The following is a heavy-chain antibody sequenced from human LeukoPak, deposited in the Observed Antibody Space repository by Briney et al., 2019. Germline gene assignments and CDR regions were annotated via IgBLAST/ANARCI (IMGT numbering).Heavy chain of an antibody. CDR3: AREGGITGTTDY. Sequence: ASVKVSCKASGYTFTGYYMHWVRQAPGQELEWMGRMNPNSSGTNCAQKFQGRVTMTMDTSISTAYMELSSMRSDDTAVYYCAREGGITGTTDYWGQGTLVTVSS. J-gene: IGHJ4*02. V-gene: IGHV1-2*06. D-gene: IGHD1-7*01. CDR2: MNPNSSGT. CDR1: GYTFTGYY.